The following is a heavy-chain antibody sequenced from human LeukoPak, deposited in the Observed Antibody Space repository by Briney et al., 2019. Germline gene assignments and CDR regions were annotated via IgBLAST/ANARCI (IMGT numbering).Heavy chain of an antibody. CDR1: GYTFTGYY. CDR3: ARGGYYYGSGSSPFDP. Sequence: ASVKVSCKASGYTFTGYYMHWVRQAPGQGLEWMGWINPNSGGTNYAQKFQGRVTMTRDTSISTAYMELSRLRSDDTAVYYCARGGYYYGSGSSPFDPWGQGTLVTVSS. D-gene: IGHD3-10*01. V-gene: IGHV1-2*02. CDR2: INPNSGGT. J-gene: IGHJ5*02.